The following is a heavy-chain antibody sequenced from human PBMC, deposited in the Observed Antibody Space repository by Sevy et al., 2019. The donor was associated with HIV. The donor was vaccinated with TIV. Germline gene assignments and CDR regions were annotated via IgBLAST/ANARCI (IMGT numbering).Heavy chain of an antibody. CDR1: GFTFSSYD. Sequence: GGSLRLSCAASGFTFSSYDMHWVRQATGKGLEWVSAIGTAGDTYYPGSVKGRFTISRENAKNSLYLQMNSLRAGDTAVYYCARAHNPTVTTVDYYYGMDVWGQRTTVTVSS. J-gene: IGHJ6*02. CDR3: ARAHNPTVTTVDYYYGMDV. V-gene: IGHV3-13*01. D-gene: IGHD4-17*01. CDR2: IGTAGDT.